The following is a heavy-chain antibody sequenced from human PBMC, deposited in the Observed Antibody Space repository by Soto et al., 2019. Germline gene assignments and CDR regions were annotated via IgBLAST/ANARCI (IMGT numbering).Heavy chain of an antibody. CDR2: IPHDGTNK. V-gene: IGHV3-30*18. Sequence: QVQLVESGGGVVQPGRSLRLSCAASGFTFSSYGMHWVRQAPGKGLGWVAVIPHDGTNKYYGDSVKGRFTISRDDSKNTLYLQMNSLRAEDTAVYYCAKNKFCSSTSCHYYGMDVWGQGTAVTVSS. J-gene: IGHJ6*02. D-gene: IGHD2-2*01. CDR3: AKNKFCSSTSCHYYGMDV. CDR1: GFTFSSYG.